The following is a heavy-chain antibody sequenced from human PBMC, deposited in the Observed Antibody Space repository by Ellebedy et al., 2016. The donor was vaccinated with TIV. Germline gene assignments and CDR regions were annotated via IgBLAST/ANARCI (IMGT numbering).Heavy chain of an antibody. CDR3: ARRPIPRDDAFDI. CDR2: IYYSGST. J-gene: IGHJ3*02. CDR1: GGSISSYY. Sequence: MPSETLSLTCTVSGGSISSYYWSWIRQSPGKGLEWIGYIYYSGSTNYHPSLKSRVTISVDTSKNQFSLKLSSVTAADTAVYYCARRPIPRDDAFDIWGQGTMVTVSS. D-gene: IGHD2-2*02. V-gene: IGHV4-59*01.